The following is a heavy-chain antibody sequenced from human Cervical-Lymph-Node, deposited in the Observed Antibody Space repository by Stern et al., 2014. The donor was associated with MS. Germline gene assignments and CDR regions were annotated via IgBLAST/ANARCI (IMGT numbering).Heavy chain of an antibody. V-gene: IGHV3-53*01. CDR1: GFSVSSNY. CDR2: IYSGDNT. J-gene: IGHJ6*02. CDR3: ARDQHYYGMDV. Sequence: EDQLVESGGGLIQPGGSLRLSCAASGFSVSSNYMSWVRQAPGKGLEGVSVIYSGDNTYYADSVKGRFTISRDNSKNTLYLQMNSLRAEDTAVYYCARDQHYYGMDVWGQGTTVTVSS.